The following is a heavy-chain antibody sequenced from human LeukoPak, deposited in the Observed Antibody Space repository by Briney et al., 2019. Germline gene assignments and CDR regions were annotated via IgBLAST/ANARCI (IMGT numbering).Heavy chain of an antibody. D-gene: IGHD2-8*01. V-gene: IGHV3-66*01. Sequence: PGGSLRLSCAVSGFTVSSNYMSWVRQAPGKGLEWVSVIYTGGTTYYADSVKGRFTISRDNSKNTLYLQMNSLRVEDTAVYYCARDAQATYDNAFDIWGQGTMVTVSS. CDR2: IYTGGTT. J-gene: IGHJ3*02. CDR3: ARDAQATYDNAFDI. CDR1: GFTVSSNY.